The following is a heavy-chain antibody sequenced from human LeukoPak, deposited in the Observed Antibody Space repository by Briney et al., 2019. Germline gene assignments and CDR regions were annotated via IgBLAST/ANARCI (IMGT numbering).Heavy chain of an antibody. V-gene: IGHV3-30*18. CDR1: GFSFGSYG. D-gene: IGHD4-11*01. CDR2: ISHEGSIK. Sequence: PGTSLRLSCAASGFSFGSYGIHWVRQAPGKGLEWVAVISHEGSIKYYGDSVRGRFTISRDNTKNMVYLQMNSLRAEDTAVFYCAKDLSLDYGTYEGRAFDIWGQGTMVTVSS. J-gene: IGHJ3*02. CDR3: AKDLSLDYGTYEGRAFDI.